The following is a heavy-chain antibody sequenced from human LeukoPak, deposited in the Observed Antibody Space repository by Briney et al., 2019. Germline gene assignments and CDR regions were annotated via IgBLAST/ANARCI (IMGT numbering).Heavy chain of an antibody. Sequence: GGSLRLSCAASGFTFSSYAMSWVRQAPGKGLEWVSAISGSGGSTYYADSVKGRFTISRDNAKNSLYLQMNSLRAEDTAVYYCARDMRSSGYPDAFDIWGQGTMVTVSS. CDR3: ARDMRSSGYPDAFDI. CDR1: GFTFSSYA. CDR2: ISGSGGST. J-gene: IGHJ3*02. V-gene: IGHV3-23*01. D-gene: IGHD3-22*01.